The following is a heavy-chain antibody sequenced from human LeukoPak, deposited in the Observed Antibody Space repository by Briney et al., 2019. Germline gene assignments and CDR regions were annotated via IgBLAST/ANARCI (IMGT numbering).Heavy chain of an antibody. Sequence: GGSLRLSCAESGFTFRSHWMRWVRQVPGKGLGWVSHISENGRNTNYADSVKGRFTISRDTAKNTGHLQMDSLSVEDTAMYSCAASFRITATTYYYWGQGTMVTVPS. CDR2: ISENGRNT. CDR3: AASFRITATTYYY. CDR1: GFTFRSHW. V-gene: IGHV3-74*01. J-gene: IGHJ4*02. D-gene: IGHD1-20*01.